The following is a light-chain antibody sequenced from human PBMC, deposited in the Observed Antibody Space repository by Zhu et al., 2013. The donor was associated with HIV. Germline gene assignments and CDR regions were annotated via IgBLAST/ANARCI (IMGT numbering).Light chain of an antibody. CDR3: QQYGNSPYT. J-gene: IGKJ2*01. V-gene: IGKV3-20*01. Sequence: EVVMTQSPAALSVSPGERATLSCRASQSVGNNLAWYQQRPGQAPRLLIRDASIRATGIADRFSGSGSGTDFTLTISGLDPEDFAVYYCQQYGNSPYTFGQGTRLEI. CDR2: DAS. CDR1: QSVGNN.